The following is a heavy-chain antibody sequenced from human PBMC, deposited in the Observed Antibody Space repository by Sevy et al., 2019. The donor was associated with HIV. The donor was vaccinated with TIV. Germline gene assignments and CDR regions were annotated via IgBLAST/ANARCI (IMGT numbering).Heavy chain of an antibody. CDR2: ISAYNGNT. D-gene: IGHD3-22*01. CDR1: GYTFTSYG. Sequence: ASVKVSCKASGYTFTSYGISWVRQAPGQGLEWMGWISAYNGNTNYAQKPQGRVTMTTDTSTSTAYMELRSLRSDDTAVYYCANLVSANYYDRGYGMDVWGQGTTVTVSS. J-gene: IGHJ6*02. CDR3: ANLVSANYYDRGYGMDV. V-gene: IGHV1-18*01.